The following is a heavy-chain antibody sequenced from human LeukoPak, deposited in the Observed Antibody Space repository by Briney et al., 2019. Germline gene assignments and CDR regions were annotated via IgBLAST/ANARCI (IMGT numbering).Heavy chain of an antibody. Sequence: GGSLRLSCAASGFTFSSYGMSWVRQAPGKGLEWVSAISGSGGSTYYADSVKGRFTISRDNSKNTLYLQMNSLRAEDTAVYYCAKDRKRDRYYYDSSGYYYLDYWGQGTLVTVSS. CDR3: AKDRKRDRYYYDSSGYYYLDY. J-gene: IGHJ4*02. CDR2: ISGSGGST. CDR1: GFTFSSYG. D-gene: IGHD3-22*01. V-gene: IGHV3-23*01.